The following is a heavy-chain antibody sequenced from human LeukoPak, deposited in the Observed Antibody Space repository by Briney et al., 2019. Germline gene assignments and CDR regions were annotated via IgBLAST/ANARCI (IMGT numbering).Heavy chain of an antibody. V-gene: IGHV3-11*01. CDR1: GFTFSDYY. Sequence: PGGSLRLSCAASGFTFSDYYMSWIRQAPGKGLEWVSYISSSGSTISYADSAKGRFTISRDNAKNSLYLQMNSLRAEDTAMYYCARDASSYYGGNSVDYYYGMDVWGQGTTVTVSS. D-gene: IGHD4-23*01. CDR2: ISSSGSTI. CDR3: ARDASSYYGGNSVDYYYGMDV. J-gene: IGHJ6*02.